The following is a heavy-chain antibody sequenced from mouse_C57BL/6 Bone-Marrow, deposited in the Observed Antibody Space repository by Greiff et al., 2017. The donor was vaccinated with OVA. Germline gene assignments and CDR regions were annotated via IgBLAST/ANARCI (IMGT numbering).Heavy chain of an antibody. D-gene: IGHD2-2*01. CDR2: FDPSDSYT. J-gene: IGHJ2*01. CDR1: GYTFTSYW. V-gene: IGHV1-69*01. Sequence: QVHVKQPGAELVMPGASVKLSCKASGYTFTSYWMHWVKQRPGQGLEWIGEFDPSDSYTTSNQKFKGKSTLTVAKSSSTAYMQLSSLPSEDSAVYYCASSMVTTGGVHDYWGKGTTLTVSS. CDR3: ASSMVTTGGVHDY.